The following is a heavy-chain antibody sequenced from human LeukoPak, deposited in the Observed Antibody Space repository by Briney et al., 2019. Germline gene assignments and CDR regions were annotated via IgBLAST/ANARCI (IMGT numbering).Heavy chain of an antibody. CDR2: IKQDGSEK. J-gene: IGHJ4*02. V-gene: IGHV3-7*01. Sequence: PGGSLRLSCAASGITFSTYWMNWVRQAPGKGLEWVANIKQDGSEKYYVDSVKGRFTISRDNSKKSVFLQMNSLRAEDTAVYYCARYTGGHTREIDYWGQGTLVTVSS. CDR3: ARYTGGHTREIDY. D-gene: IGHD1-26*01. CDR1: GITFSTYW.